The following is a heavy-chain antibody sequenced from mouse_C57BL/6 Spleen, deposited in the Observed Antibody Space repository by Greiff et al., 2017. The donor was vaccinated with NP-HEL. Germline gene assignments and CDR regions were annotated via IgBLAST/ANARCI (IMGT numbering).Heavy chain of an antibody. V-gene: IGHV14-4*01. CDR3: TTDSPFAY. J-gene: IGHJ3*01. CDR2: IDPENGDT. CDR1: GFNIKDDY. Sequence: EVQLQQSGAELVRPGASVKLSCTASGFNIKDDYMHWVKQRPEQGLEWIGWIDPENGDTEYASKFQGKATITADTSSNTAYLQLSSLTSEDTAVYYFTTDSPFAYWGQGTLVTVSA.